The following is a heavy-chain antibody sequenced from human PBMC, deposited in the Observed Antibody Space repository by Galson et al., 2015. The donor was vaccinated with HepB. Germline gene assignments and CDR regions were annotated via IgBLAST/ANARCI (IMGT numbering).Heavy chain of an antibody. J-gene: IGHJ4*02. CDR3: AKEETKVGTPGVDH. CDR1: GFTVSSNY. V-gene: IGHV3-53*01. D-gene: IGHD4-23*01. CDR2: IYSCGST. Sequence: SLRLSCTASGFTVSSNYMSWVRQAPGKGLEWVSVIYSCGSTYYADSVKGRFTISRDNSKNTLSLQMNSLRVEDTAVYYCAKEETKVGTPGVDHWGQGILVTVSS.